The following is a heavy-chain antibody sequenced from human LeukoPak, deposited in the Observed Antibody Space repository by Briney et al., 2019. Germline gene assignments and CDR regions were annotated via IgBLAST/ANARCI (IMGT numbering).Heavy chain of an antibody. D-gene: IGHD4-23*01. CDR2: INPNSGGT. Sequence: ASVKLSCKASGYTFTGYHMHWMRQPPAQGLELMGWINPNSGGTNYAQKFQGRVTMTRDTSISTANMELSSLRSDDTAVYYCAREMESGTVVTPGYWGQGTLVTVSS. CDR3: AREMESGTVVTPGY. J-gene: IGHJ4*02. V-gene: IGHV1-2*02. CDR1: GYTFTGYH.